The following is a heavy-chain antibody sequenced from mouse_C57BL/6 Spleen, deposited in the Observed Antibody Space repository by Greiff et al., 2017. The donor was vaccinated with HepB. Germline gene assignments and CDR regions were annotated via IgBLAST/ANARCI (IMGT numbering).Heavy chain of an antibody. CDR1: GFTFSSYA. D-gene: IGHD1-1*01. CDR2: ISSGGDYI. V-gene: IGHV5-9-1*02. Sequence: EVHLVESGEGLVKPGGSLKLSCAASGFTFSSYAMSWVRQTPEKRLEWVAYISSGGDYIYYADTVKGRFTISRDNARNTLYLQMSSLKSEDTAMYYCTRDYGSKDPHWYFDVWGTGTTVTVSS. J-gene: IGHJ1*03. CDR3: TRDYGSKDPHWYFDV.